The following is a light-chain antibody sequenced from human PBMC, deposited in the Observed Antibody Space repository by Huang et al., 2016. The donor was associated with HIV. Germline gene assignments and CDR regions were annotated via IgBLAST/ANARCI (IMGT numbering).Light chain of an antibody. CDR2: GAS. V-gene: IGKV4-1*01. CDR3: QQYYTTPYT. J-gene: IGKJ2*01. CDR1: QSVSYSSNNKHS. Sequence: DIVVTQSPDSLAVSLGVRATITCKTSQSVSYSSNNKHSVSWYQQKPGQTPRLIIYGASTRGSGVPDRFSGSGSGIYFTLTISNLQAEDVAVYYCQQYYTTPYTFGQGTKLEI.